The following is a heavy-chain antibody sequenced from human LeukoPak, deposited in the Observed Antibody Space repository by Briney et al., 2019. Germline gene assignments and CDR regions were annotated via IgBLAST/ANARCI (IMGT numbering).Heavy chain of an antibody. CDR2: ISDSGGRT. CDR1: GITVSNYG. D-gene: IGHD2-21*01. V-gene: IGHV3-23*01. Sequence: GGSLRLSCAVSGITVSNYGMSWVRQTPGKGLEWVAGISDSGGRTNYADSVKGRFTISRDNPKNTLYLQMNSLRAEDTAVYFCAKRGVVIRVDSWGQGALVTVSS. J-gene: IGHJ4*02. CDR3: AKRGVVIRVDS.